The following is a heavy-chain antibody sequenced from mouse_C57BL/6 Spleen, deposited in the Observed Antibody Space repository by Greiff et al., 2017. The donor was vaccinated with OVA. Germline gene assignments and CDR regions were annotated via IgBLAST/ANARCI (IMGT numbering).Heavy chain of an antibody. V-gene: IGHV7-3*01. Sequence: DVQLVESGGGLVQPGGSLSLSCAASGFTFTDYYMSWVRQPPGKALEWLGFIRNKANGYTTEYSASVKGRFTISRDNSQSILYLQMNALRAEDSATYYCARSPLYYSNFRWYFDVWGTGTTVTVSS. CDR2: IRNKANGYTT. CDR3: ARSPLYYSNFRWYFDV. D-gene: IGHD2-5*01. J-gene: IGHJ1*03. CDR1: GFTFTDYY.